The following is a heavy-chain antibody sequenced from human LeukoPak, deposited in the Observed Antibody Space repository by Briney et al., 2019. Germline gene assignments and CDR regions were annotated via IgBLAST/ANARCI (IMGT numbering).Heavy chain of an antibody. J-gene: IGHJ4*02. Sequence: GGSLRLSCAASGFTFSSYSMNWVRQAPGKGLEWVSSISSSSSYIYYADSVKGRFTISRDNAKNSLYLQMNSLRAEDTAVYYCARAYFGSGTYYSGYVNWGQGTLVTVSS. CDR3: ARAYFGSGTYYSGYVN. D-gene: IGHD3-10*01. V-gene: IGHV3-21*01. CDR2: ISSSSSYI. CDR1: GFTFSSYS.